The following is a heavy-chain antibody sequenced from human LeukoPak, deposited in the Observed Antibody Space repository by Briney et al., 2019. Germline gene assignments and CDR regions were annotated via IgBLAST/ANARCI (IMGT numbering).Heavy chain of an antibody. Sequence: GGPLTLPCALSGFPQSEARMIWVPDAPGKALECVGFIQSKTDGGTTDPAAPVKRKFTVSREEPKNTPYLQMNSLQPEDTLLYYWTTWSSQFDDWGQGTLVTVSS. CDR1: GFPQSEAR. CDR3: TTWSSQFDD. D-gene: IGHD6-6*01. V-gene: IGHV3-15*01. J-gene: IGHJ4*02. CDR2: IQSKTDGGTT.